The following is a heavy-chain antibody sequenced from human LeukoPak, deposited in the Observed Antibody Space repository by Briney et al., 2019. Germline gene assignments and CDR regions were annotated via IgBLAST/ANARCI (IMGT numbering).Heavy chain of an antibody. J-gene: IGHJ4*02. CDR2: IYSDNT. D-gene: IGHD5-18*01. Sequence: GGSLRLSCTVSGFTVSSNSMSWVRQAPGKGLEWVSFIYSDNTHYSDSVKGRFTISRDNSKNTLYLQMNSLRAEDTAVYYCASVYTAGPSPHLDYWGQGTLVTVSS. V-gene: IGHV3-53*01. CDR3: ASVYTAGPSPHLDY. CDR1: GFTVSSNS.